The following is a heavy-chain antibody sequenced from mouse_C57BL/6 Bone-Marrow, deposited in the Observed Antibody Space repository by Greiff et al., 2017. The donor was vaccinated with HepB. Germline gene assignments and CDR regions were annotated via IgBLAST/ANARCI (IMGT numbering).Heavy chain of an antibody. Sequence: EVKLMESGGGLVKPGESLKLSCAASGFTFSDYGMHWVRQAPEKGLEWVAYISSGSSTIYYADTVKGRFTISRDNAKNTLFLQMTSLRSEDTAMYYCARPSMVSFDYWGQGTTLTVSS. CDR3: ARPSMVSFDY. CDR1: GFTFSDYG. V-gene: IGHV5-17*01. CDR2: ISSGSSTI. J-gene: IGHJ2*01. D-gene: IGHD2-2*01.